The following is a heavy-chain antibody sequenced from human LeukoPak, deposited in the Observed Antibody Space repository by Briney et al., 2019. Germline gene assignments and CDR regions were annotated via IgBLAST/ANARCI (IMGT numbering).Heavy chain of an antibody. J-gene: IGHJ4*02. CDR1: GYTFISYE. CDR3: AREILSRPDY. D-gene: IGHD2/OR15-2a*01. Sequence: ASVKVSCTASGYTFISYEIKWVRQATGQGLEWMGWMNPNSGNTGYAQKFQGRVTMTRNTSLSAAYMELSNLRSEDTAVYYCAREILSRPDYWGQGTLVTVSS. CDR2: MNPNSGNT. V-gene: IGHV1-8*01.